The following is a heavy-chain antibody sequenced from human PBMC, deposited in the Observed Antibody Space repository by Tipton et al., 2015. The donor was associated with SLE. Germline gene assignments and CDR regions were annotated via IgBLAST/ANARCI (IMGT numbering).Heavy chain of an antibody. CDR3: AGEYYFDY. CDR1: GGSISSGSYY. Sequence: LRLSCTVSGGSISSGSYYWSWIRQPAGKGLEWIGRIYTSGSTNYNPSLKSRVTISVDTSKNQFSLKLSSVTAADTAVYYCAGEYYFDYWGQGTLVTVSS. V-gene: IGHV4-61*02. J-gene: IGHJ4*02. CDR2: IYTSGST.